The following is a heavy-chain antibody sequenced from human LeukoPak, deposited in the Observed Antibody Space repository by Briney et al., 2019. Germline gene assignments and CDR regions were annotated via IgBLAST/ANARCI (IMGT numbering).Heavy chain of an antibody. V-gene: IGHV3-7*01. CDR2: IKQDGSEK. Sequence: GGSLRLSCAASGFTFSSYWMSWVRQAPGEGLEWVANIKQDGSEKYYVDSVKGRFTISRDNAKNSLYLQVNSLRAEDTAIYYCTRDVTIAARPYYYYYYMDVWGKGTTVTVSS. CDR1: GFTFSSYW. CDR3: TRDVTIAARPYYYYYYMDV. D-gene: IGHD6-6*01. J-gene: IGHJ6*03.